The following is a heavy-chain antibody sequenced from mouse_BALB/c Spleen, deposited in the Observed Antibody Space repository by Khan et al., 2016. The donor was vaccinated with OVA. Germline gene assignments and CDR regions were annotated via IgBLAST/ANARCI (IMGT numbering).Heavy chain of an antibody. CDR1: GFNIKDTY. V-gene: IGHV14-3*02. D-gene: IGHD1-1*01. CDR3: ARSTSLWPMDY. CDR2: VDPASDNT. Sequence: VQLQQSGAELVKPGASVKLSCTASGFNIKDTYMHWVKQRPEQGLEWIRRVDPASDNTKYDPQFQAKATITADPSSNIAYLQLSSLTSEDTAVYYCARSTSLWPMDYWGQGTSVTVSS. J-gene: IGHJ4*01.